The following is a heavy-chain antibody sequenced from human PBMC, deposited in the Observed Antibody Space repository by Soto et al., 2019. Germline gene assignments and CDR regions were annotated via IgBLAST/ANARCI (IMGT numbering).Heavy chain of an antibody. J-gene: IGHJ4*02. CDR2: IYYSGST. D-gene: IGHD1-26*01. Sequence: PSETLSLTCTVSGGSISSYYWSWIRQPPGKGLEWIGYIYYSGSTNYNPSLKSRVTISVDTSKNQFSLKLSSVTAADTAVYYCARRYGGNLDYWGQGPLVTVSS. V-gene: IGHV4-59*08. CDR1: GGSISSYY. CDR3: ARRYGGNLDY.